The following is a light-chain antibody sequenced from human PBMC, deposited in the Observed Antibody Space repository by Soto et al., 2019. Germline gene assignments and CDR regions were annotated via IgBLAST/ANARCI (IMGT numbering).Light chain of an antibody. CDR2: GNS. CDR1: SSNIGAGYD. J-gene: IGLJ3*02. Sequence: QSVLTQPPSVSGAPGQRVTISRTGSSSNIGAGYDVHWYQQLPGTAPKLLIYGNSNRPSGVPDRFSGSKSDTSASLAITGLQAEDEADYYCQSYDSSLSRVFGGGTKLTVL. CDR3: QSYDSSLSRV. V-gene: IGLV1-40*01.